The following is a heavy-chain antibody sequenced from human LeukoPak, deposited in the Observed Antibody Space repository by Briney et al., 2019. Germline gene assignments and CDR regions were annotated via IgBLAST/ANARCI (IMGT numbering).Heavy chain of an antibody. V-gene: IGHV3-7*01. CDR2: IKQAGTEK. CDR1: GFTFSSYW. Sequence: GGSLRLSCAASGFTFSSYWMTWVRQAPGKGLEWVANIKQAGTEKYYVGSVKGRFTISRDNAKNSLSLQMTSLRVDDSAVYYCVRGQTNLDNWFDPWGQGTLVIVSS. J-gene: IGHJ5*02. D-gene: IGHD2-8*01. CDR3: VRGQTNLDNWFDP.